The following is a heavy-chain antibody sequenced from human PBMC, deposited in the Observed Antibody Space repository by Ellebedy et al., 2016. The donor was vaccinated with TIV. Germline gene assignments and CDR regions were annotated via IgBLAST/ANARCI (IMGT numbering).Heavy chain of an antibody. V-gene: IGHV1-69*13. CDR2: IIAIFGRT. CDR1: GVTFSSYG. CDR3: AGSRSYIPDYFDY. Sequence: SVQVSCKVSGVTFSSYGITWVRQAPGQELEWRGGIIAIFGRTNYAQEFQGRVTISADESTSTAYMELSSLRSADTAGYYCAGSRSYIPDYFDYWGQGTLVTVSS. J-gene: IGHJ4*02. D-gene: IGHD1-26*01.